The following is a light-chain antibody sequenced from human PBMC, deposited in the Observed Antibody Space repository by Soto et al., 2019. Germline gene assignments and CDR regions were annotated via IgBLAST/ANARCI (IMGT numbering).Light chain of an antibody. CDR2: RIS. Sequence: DIVMTPTPLSSPVTLGQPASISCRSSQSLVHSDGNTYLSWLHQRPGQPPRLLISRISNRFSGVPDRFSGSGAGTDFTLRITRVEAEDVGIYHCLQATQFPWTFGQGTKVEIK. CDR1: QSLVHSDGNTY. V-gene: IGKV2-24*01. CDR3: LQATQFPWT. J-gene: IGKJ1*01.